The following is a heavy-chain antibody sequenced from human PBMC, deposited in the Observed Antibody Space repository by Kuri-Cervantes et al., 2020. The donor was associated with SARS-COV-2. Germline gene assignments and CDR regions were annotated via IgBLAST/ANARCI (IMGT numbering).Heavy chain of an antibody. J-gene: IGHJ4*02. V-gene: IGHV3-30*04. CDR3: ARHEKMVYAITTTFDIKEATRPGGYFDY. CDR1: GFIFSGYA. CDR2: ISYDGSNK. Sequence: GGSLRLSCLASGFIFSGYAMHWVRQAPGKGLEWVAVISYDGSNKYYADSVKGRFTISRDNSKNTLYLQMNSLRAEDTAVYYCARHEKMVYAITTTFDIKEATRPGGYFDYWGQGTLVTVSS. D-gene: IGHD2-8*01.